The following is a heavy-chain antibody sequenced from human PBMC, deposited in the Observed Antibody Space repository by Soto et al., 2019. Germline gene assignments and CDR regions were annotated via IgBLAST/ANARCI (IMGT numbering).Heavy chain of an antibody. CDR2: ISSSSSYI. D-gene: IGHD3-22*01. J-gene: IGHJ6*02. CDR3: ARADDSSGYYSIYYYGMDV. Sequence: GGSLRLSCAASGFTFSSYSMNWVRQAPGKGLEWVSSISSSSSYIYYADSVKGRFTISRDNAKNSLYLQMNSLRAEDTAVYYCARADDSSGYYSIYYYGMDVWGQGTTVTVSS. CDR1: GFTFSSYS. V-gene: IGHV3-21*01.